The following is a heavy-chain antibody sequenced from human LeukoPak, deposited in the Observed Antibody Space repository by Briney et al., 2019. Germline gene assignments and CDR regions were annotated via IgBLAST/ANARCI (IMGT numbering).Heavy chain of an antibody. D-gene: IGHD4-17*01. Sequence: GGSLRLSCAASGFTFSSYAMSWVRQAPGKGLEWVSSLSGSGDNTYYADSVKGRFTISRDNSKNTLYLQMNSLRVEDTAVYYCAKDLTVTTRSDALDIWLQVTMVSVSS. J-gene: IGHJ3*02. CDR2: LSGSGDNT. V-gene: IGHV3-23*01. CDR1: GFTFSSYA. CDR3: AKDLTVTTRSDALDI.